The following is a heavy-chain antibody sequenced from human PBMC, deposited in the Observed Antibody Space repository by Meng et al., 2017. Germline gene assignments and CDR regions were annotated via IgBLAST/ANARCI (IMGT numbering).Heavy chain of an antibody. D-gene: IGHD5-18*01. CDR3: ARVPDAEWIQLWFAGADY. V-gene: IGHV3-30*01. Sequence: QWRPVEAGGGVVQPGRCLRLSCEASGFTFSSYAMHWVRQAPGKGLEWVAVISYDGSNKYYADSVKGRFTISRDNSKNTLYLQMNSLRAEDTAVYYCARVPDAEWIQLWFAGADYWGQGTLVTVSS. CDR1: GFTFSSYA. J-gene: IGHJ4*02. CDR2: ISYDGSNK.